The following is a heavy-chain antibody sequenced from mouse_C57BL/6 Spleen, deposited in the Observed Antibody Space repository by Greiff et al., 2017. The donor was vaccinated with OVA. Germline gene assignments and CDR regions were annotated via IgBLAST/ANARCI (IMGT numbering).Heavy chain of an antibody. J-gene: IGHJ1*03. CDR2: ISSGGSYT. V-gene: IGHV5-6*01. Sequence: EVKLMESGGDLVKPGGSLKLSCAASGFTFSSYGMSWVRQTPDKRLEWVATISSGGSYTYYPDSVKGRVTISRDNAKNTLYLQMSSLKSEDTAMYYCARQFYSNYDWYFDVWGTGTTVTVSA. CDR3: ARQFYSNYDWYFDV. D-gene: IGHD2-5*01. CDR1: GFTFSSYG.